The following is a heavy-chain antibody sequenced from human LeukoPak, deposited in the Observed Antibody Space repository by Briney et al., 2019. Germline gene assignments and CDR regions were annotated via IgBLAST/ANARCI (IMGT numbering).Heavy chain of an antibody. CDR2: INPNSGGT. J-gene: IGHJ3*02. D-gene: IGHD4-17*01. V-gene: IGHV1-2*06. CDR1: GYALTGYY. Sequence: ASVTVSCTASGYALTGYYMHWVRQAPGQGLEWMGRINPNSGGTNYAQKFQGRVTMTRDTSISTAYMELSRLRSDDTAVYYCARDYGDYDGAFDIWGQGTMVTVSS. CDR3: ARDYGDYDGAFDI.